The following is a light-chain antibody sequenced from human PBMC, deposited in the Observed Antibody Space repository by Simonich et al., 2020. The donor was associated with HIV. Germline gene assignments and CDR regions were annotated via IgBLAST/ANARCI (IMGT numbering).Light chain of an antibody. CDR1: ALSKKY. V-gene: IGLV3-10*01. J-gene: IGLJ3*02. CDR3: YSTDSSANHRV. CDR2: EDT. Sequence: SYELTQPPSVSVSPGQTARITCSGDALSKKYAFWYQQKSGQAPLLVIFEDTKRPSGIPERFSGSSSGTVATLTISGAQVEDEADYYCYSTDSSANHRVFGGGSKLTVL.